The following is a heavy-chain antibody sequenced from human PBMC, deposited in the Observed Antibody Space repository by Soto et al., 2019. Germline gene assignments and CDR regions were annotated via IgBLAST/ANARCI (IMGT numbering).Heavy chain of an antibody. J-gene: IGHJ4*01. D-gene: IGHD3-22*01. CDR3: ARDRSMIVVVPGY. V-gene: IGHV3-30*09. CDR2: ISYDGSNK. Sequence: QVQLVESGGGVVQPGRSLRLSCAASGFTFSSYAMHWVRQAPGKGLEWVSFISYDGSNKSYADSVKGRFAISRDNSKNTVYLQMHSLRAEDTAVYYCARDRSMIVVVPGYWGHGTLVTVSS. CDR1: GFTFSSYA.